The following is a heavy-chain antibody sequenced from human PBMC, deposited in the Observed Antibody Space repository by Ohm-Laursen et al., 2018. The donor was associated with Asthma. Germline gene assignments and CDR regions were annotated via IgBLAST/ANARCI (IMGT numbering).Heavy chain of an antibody. CDR3: ARVVTPADNYYYYGMDV. CDR2: ISYDGSNK. J-gene: IGHJ6*02. D-gene: IGHD2-21*02. Sequence: SLRLSCSASGFTFSSDAMHWVRQAPGKGLEWVAVISYDGSNKYYADSVKGRFTISRDNSKNTLYLQMNSLRAEDTAVYYCARVVTPADNYYYYGMDVWGQGTTVTVSS. CDR1: GFTFSSDA. V-gene: IGHV3-30-3*01.